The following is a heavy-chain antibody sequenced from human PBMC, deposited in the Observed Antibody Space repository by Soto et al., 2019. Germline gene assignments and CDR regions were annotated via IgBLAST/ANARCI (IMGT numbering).Heavy chain of an antibody. CDR1: GYTFTTYG. CDR2: INGYNGNA. J-gene: IGHJ6*02. Sequence: QVQLVQSGAEVKKPGASVTVSCKASGYTFTTYGVSWVRQAPGQGLEWLGWINGYNGNAKYAENLQGRLTMTTDTSTSTAYMELRSLRSDDTAVYYCARMGDVPYYYYGMDVWGQGTTVTVSS. V-gene: IGHV1-18*01. D-gene: IGHD3-16*01. CDR3: ARMGDVPYYYYGMDV.